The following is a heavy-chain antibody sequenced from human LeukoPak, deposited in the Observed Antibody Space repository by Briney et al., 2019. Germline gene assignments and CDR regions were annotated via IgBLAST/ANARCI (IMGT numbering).Heavy chain of an antibody. Sequence: PSETLSLTCTVSGGSISSSSYYWGWLRQPPGKGLEWIASIYYGGNTYYNPSLKSRVTIYVDTSKNQFSLKLSSVTAADTAVYYCARTYYDILTGSPKGWFDPWGQGTPVTVSS. CDR3: ARTYYDILTGSPKGWFDP. CDR2: IYYGGNT. V-gene: IGHV4-39*01. D-gene: IGHD3-9*01. CDR1: GGSISSSSYY. J-gene: IGHJ5*02.